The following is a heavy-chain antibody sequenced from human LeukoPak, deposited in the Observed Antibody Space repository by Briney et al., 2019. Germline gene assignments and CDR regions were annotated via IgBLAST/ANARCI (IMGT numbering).Heavy chain of an antibody. D-gene: IGHD3-10*01. V-gene: IGHV4-38-2*02. CDR3: ARDRGPFDP. CDR2: IYHSGST. J-gene: IGHJ5*02. CDR1: GYSISSGYY. Sequence: SETLSLTCTVSGYSISSGYYWGWIRQPPGKGLEWIGSIYHSGSTYYNPSLKSRVTISVDTSKNQFSLKLSSVTAADTAVYYCARDRGPFDPWGQGTLVTVSS.